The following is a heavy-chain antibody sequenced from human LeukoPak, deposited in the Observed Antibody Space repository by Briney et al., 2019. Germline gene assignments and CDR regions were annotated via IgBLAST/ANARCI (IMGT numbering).Heavy chain of an antibody. V-gene: IGHV3-74*01. CDR3: ARVQGHPPNGLDI. CDR1: GFTFSSYW. Sequence: GGSLRLSCAASGFTFSSYWMHWVRQAPGKGLVWVSRINSDGSSTSCADAVKGRFTISRDNAKNTAYLQMNSLRAEDTAVYYCARVQGHPPNGLDIWGQGTMVTVSS. D-gene: IGHD2-8*01. CDR2: INSDGSST. J-gene: IGHJ3*02.